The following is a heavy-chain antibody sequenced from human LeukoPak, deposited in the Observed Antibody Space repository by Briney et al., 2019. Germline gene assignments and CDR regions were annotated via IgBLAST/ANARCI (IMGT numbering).Heavy chain of an antibody. CDR3: ARVVGWLQQIEYYFDY. J-gene: IGHJ4*02. D-gene: IGHD5-24*01. V-gene: IGHV3-53*01. CDR1: GFTFSSYS. CDR2: IYSGGST. Sequence: PGGSLRLSCAASGFTFSSYSMNWVRQAPGKGLEWVSVIYSGGSTYYADSVKGRFTISRDNSKNTLYLQMDSLRAEDTAMYYCARVVGWLQQIEYYFDYWGQGTLVTVSS.